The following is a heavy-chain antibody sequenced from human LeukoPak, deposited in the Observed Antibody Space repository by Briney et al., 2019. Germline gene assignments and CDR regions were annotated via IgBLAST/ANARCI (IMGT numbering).Heavy chain of an antibody. J-gene: IGHJ4*02. Sequence: SETLSLTCTVSGGSISSSSYYWGWIRQPPGKGLEWIGSIYYSGSTYYNPSLKSRVTISVDTSKNQFSLRLSSVTAADTAVYYCARRCCRIAARLDYWGQGTLVTVSS. CDR3: ARRCCRIAARLDY. D-gene: IGHD6-6*01. V-gene: IGHV4-39*07. CDR1: GGSISSSSYY. CDR2: IYYSGST.